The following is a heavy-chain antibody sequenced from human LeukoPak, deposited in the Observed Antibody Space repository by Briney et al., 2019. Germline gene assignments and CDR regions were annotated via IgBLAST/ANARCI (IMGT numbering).Heavy chain of an antibody. CDR3: HSSGYYSLFDY. V-gene: IGHV3-30*04. J-gene: IGHJ4*02. CDR2: ISYDGSNK. CDR1: GFTFSSYA. Sequence: PGGSLRLSCAASGFTFSSYAMHWVRQAPGKGLEWVAVISYDGSNKYYADSVKGRFTISRDNSKNTLYLQMNSLRAEDTAVYYCHSSGYYSLFDYWGQGALVTVSS. D-gene: IGHD3-22*01.